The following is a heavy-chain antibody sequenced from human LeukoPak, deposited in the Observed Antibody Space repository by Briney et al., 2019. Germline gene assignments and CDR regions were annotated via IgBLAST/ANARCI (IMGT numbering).Heavy chain of an antibody. J-gene: IGHJ4*02. CDR3: ARDRQQEGYSSSWTPLLGY. CDR2: ISSSSSYI. CDR1: GFTFSSYS. Sequence: GGSLRLSCAASGFTFSSYSMNWVRQAPGKGLEWVSSISSSSSYIYYADSVKGRFTISRDNAKNSLYLQMNSLRAEDTAVYYCARDRQQEGYSSSWTPLLGYWGQGTLVTVPS. D-gene: IGHD6-13*01. V-gene: IGHV3-21*01.